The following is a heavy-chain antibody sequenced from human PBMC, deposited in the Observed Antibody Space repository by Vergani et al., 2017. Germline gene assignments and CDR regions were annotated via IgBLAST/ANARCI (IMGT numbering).Heavy chain of an antibody. Sequence: QLQLQESGPGLVKPSETLSLTCTVSGGSISSSSYYWGWIRQPPGKGLEWIGSIYYSGNTYYNPSLESRVTISVDTSKNQFSLKLSSVTAADTAVYYCARDPKGATHDYWGQGTLVTVSS. D-gene: IGHD1-26*01. CDR2: IYYSGNT. V-gene: IGHV4-39*07. CDR1: GGSISSSSYY. J-gene: IGHJ4*02. CDR3: ARDPKGATHDY.